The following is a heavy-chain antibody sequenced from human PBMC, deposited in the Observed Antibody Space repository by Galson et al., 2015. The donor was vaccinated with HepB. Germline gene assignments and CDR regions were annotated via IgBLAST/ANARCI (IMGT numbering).Heavy chain of an antibody. J-gene: IGHJ5*02. CDR2: IDPSDSYT. D-gene: IGHD3-22*01. Sequence: QSGAEVKKPGESLRISCKGSGYSFTSYWISWVRQMPGKGLEWMGRIDPSDSYTNYSPSFQGHVTISADKSISTAYLQWSSLKASDTAMYYCARHEGVVITVNWFDPWGQGALVTVSS. V-gene: IGHV5-10-1*01. CDR3: ARHEGVVITVNWFDP. CDR1: GYSFTSYW.